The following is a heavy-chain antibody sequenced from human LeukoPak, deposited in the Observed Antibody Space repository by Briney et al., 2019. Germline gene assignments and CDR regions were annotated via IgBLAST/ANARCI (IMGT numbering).Heavy chain of an antibody. D-gene: IGHD6-13*01. CDR1: GGSISSYY. J-gene: IGHJ5*02. V-gene: IGHV4-59*01. Sequence: PSETLSLTCTVSGGSISSYYWSWIRQPPGKGLEWIGYIYYSGSTNYNPSLKSRVTISVDTSKNQFSLKLSSVTAADTAVYYCARETILYSSSWFNNWFDPWGQGTLVTVSS. CDR2: IYYSGST. CDR3: ARETILYSSSWFNNWFDP.